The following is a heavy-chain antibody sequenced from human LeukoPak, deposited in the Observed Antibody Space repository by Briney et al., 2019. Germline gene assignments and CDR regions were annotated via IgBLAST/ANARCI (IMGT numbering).Heavy chain of an antibody. CDR1: GGTFTSYT. J-gene: IGHJ4*02. CDR3: ARDPRSPVVTPRDDC. D-gene: IGHD4-23*01. Sequence: SVKVSCKASGGTFTSYTFSWVRQAPGQGLQWMGRIIPILDIADYAQKFQGRVTITADEATSTVYMELSSLRSEDTAMYYCARDPRSPVVTPRDDCWGQGTLVIVSS. CDR2: IIPILDIA. V-gene: IGHV1-69*04.